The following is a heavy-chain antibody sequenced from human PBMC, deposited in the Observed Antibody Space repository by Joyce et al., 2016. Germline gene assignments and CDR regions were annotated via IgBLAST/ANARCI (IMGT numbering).Heavy chain of an antibody. CDR1: GFTVSSYY. J-gene: IGHJ3*01. CDR3: ARVRRRTSWYAFDL. CDR2: VYSGGDT. Sequence: EDHLAESGGGLIQPGGSLRLSCAASGFTVSSYYMTWVRQAPGKGLEWVSVVYSGGDTNYANSVKGRFTISRDDSNGTLHLQMDSLRVEDTAVYYCARVRRRTSWYAFDLWGQGTMVTVSS. V-gene: IGHV3-53*01. D-gene: IGHD2-2*01.